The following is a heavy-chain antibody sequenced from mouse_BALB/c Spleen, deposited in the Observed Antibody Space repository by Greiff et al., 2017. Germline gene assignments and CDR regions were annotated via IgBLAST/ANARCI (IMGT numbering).Heavy chain of an antibody. J-gene: IGHJ4*01. CDR3: ARSGKDYYAMDY. CDR1: GYTFTDYA. D-gene: IGHD2-1*01. Sequence: QVQLLQSGADLVRPGVSVKLSCAASGYTFTDYAMHWVQQSPAKSLEWVGVISSYNGDASYNQKFKGKATMTVDKSSSTDYMELARLTSEDSAIYYCARSGKDYYAMDYWGQGTSVTVSS. V-gene: IGHV1S137*01. CDR2: ISSYNGDA.